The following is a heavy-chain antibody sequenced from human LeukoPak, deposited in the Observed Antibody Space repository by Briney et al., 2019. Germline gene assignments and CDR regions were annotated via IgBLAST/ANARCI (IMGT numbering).Heavy chain of an antibody. CDR2: ISGSGGST. V-gene: IGHV3-23*01. CDR1: GFTFSSYG. J-gene: IGHJ4*02. Sequence: GGSLRLSCAASGFTFSSYGMSWVRQAPGKGLEWVSAISGSGGSTYYADSVKGRFTISRDNSKNTLYLQMNSLRAEDTAVYYCAKMGWVDPFFDYWGQGTLVTVSS. CDR3: AKMGWVDPFFDY. D-gene: IGHD6-19*01.